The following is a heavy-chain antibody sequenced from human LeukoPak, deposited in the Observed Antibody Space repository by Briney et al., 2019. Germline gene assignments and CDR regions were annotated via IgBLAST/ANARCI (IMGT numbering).Heavy chain of an antibody. CDR1: GFNFSTYW. Sequence: GGSLRLSCAASGFNFSTYWMSWVRQAPGKGLEWVANIRRDGSEKYYVDSVKGRFTISRDNSKNSLYLQMNSLRAEDTAVYYWAREVVPAPYSLFFDYWGQGALVTVSS. J-gene: IGHJ4*02. CDR2: IRRDGSEK. CDR3: AREVVPAPYSLFFDY. V-gene: IGHV3-7*01. D-gene: IGHD2-2*01.